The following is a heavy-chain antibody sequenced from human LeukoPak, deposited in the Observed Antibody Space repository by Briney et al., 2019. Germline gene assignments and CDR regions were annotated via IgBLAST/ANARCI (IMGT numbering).Heavy chain of an antibody. J-gene: IGHJ4*02. V-gene: IGHV3-9*01. CDR2: ISWNGGNI. D-gene: IGHD3-10*01. CDR1: GFNFDDFA. Sequence: GGSLRLSCAASGFNFDDFAMHWVRQAPGKGLEWVSGISWNGGNIDYVDSVKGRFTISRDNSKNTLYLQMNSLRAEDTAVYYCARDRFGELPYYFDYWGQGTLVTVSS. CDR3: ARDRFGELPYYFDY.